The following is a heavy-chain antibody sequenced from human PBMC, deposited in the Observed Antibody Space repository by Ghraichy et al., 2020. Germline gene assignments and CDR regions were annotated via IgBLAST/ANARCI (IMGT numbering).Heavy chain of an antibody. J-gene: IGHJ3*02. CDR1: SGSISSGGYY. Sequence: SETLSLTCTVSSGSISSGGYYWSWIRQHPGKGLEWIGYIYYSGSTYYNPSLKSRLTISVDTSKNQFSLKLSSVTAADTAVYYCSRSITMVRGVILKGGTDAFDIWGQGTMVTVSS. CDR2: IYYSGST. CDR3: SRSITMVRGVILKGGTDAFDI. D-gene: IGHD3-10*01. V-gene: IGHV4-31*03.